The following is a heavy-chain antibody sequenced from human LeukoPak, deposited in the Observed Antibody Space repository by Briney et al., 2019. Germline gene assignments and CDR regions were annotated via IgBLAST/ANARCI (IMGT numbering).Heavy chain of an antibody. CDR2: INHSGST. CDR3: ARVKALARGVMPYGMDV. CDR1: GGSFSGYY. D-gene: IGHD3-10*01. Sequence: SETLSLTCAVYGGSFSGYYWSWIRQPPGKGLEWIGEINHSGSTNYNPSLKSQVTISVDTSKNQFSLKLSSVTAAYTAVYYCARVKALARGVMPYGMDVWGQGTTVTVSS. J-gene: IGHJ6*02. V-gene: IGHV4-34*01.